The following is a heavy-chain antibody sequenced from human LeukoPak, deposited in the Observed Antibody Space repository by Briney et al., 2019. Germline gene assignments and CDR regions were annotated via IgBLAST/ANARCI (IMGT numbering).Heavy chain of an antibody. J-gene: IGHJ4*02. CDR3: AVAGYGRRFAY. D-gene: IGHD5-18*01. CDR1: GGSFSGYY. CDR2: INHSGST. Sequence: SETLSLTCAVYGGSFSGYYRNWIRQPPGEGLEWIGEINHSGSTNYNPSLKSRVTISVDTSKNQFSLKLSSVTAADTAVYYCAVAGYGRRFAYWGQGTLVTVSS. V-gene: IGHV4-34*01.